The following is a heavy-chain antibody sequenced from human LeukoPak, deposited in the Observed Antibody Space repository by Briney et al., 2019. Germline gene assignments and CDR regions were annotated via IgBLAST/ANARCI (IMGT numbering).Heavy chain of an antibody. CDR3: ARVVITGPAVDY. V-gene: IGHV4-30-2*01. CDR2: IYHSGST. Sequence: SETLSLTCAVSGGSISSGGYSWSWIRQPPGKGLEWIGYIYHSGSTYYNPSLKSRVTISVDRSKNQFSLKLSSVTAADTAVYYCARVVITGPAVDYWGQGTLVTVSS. D-gene: IGHD3-10*01. CDR1: GGSISSGGYS. J-gene: IGHJ4*02.